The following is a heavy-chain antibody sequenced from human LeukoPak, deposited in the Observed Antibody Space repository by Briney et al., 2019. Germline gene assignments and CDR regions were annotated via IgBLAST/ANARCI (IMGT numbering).Heavy chain of an antibody. V-gene: IGHV4-59*01. J-gene: IGHJ5*02. Sequence: SETLSLTCTVSGGSISSYYWSWIRQPAGKGLEWIGYIYYSGSTNYNPSLKSRVTISVDTSKNQFSLKLSSVTAADTAVYYCARGVYYDTSDNWFDPWGQGTLVTVSS. D-gene: IGHD3-22*01. CDR3: ARGVYYDTSDNWFDP. CDR1: GGSISSYY. CDR2: IYYSGST.